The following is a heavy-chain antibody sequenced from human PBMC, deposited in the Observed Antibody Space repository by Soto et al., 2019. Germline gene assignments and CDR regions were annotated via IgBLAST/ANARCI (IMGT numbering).Heavy chain of an antibody. Sequence: QVQLQQWGAGLLKPSETLSLTCAVYGGSFSGYYWTWIRQPPGTGLEWIGEINHSGSTNYNPPLKSRVTISVDSSKNQSSLKLTSVTAADTAVYYCARDKITGLFDYWGQGTLVTVSS. D-gene: IGHD2-8*02. J-gene: IGHJ4*02. CDR2: INHSGST. V-gene: IGHV4-34*01. CDR1: GGSFSGYY. CDR3: ARDKITGLFDY.